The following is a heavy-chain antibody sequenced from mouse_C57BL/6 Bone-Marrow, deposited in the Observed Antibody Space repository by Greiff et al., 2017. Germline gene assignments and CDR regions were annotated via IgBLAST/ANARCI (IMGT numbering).Heavy chain of an antibody. V-gene: IGHV1-81*01. D-gene: IGHD4-1*01. J-gene: IGHJ1*03. CDR2: IYPRSGNT. CDR1: GYTFTSYG. CDR3: ARKLGRKYFDV. Sequence: QVQLKESGAELARPGASVKLSCKASGYTFTSYGISWVKQRTGQGLEWIGEIYPRSGNTYYNEKFKGKATLTADKSSSTAYMELRSLTSEDSAVYFCARKLGRKYFDVWGTGTTVTVSS.